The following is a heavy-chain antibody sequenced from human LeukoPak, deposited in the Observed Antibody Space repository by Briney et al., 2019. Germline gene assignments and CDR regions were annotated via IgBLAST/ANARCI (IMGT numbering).Heavy chain of an antibody. D-gene: IGHD1-26*01. V-gene: IGHV4-34*01. Sequence: PSETLSLTCTVSGGSISSYYWSWIRQPPGKGLEWIGEINHSGITNYNPSLKSRVTISIDKSKNQFSLKLSSMTAADTAVYYCARGLVIAVTGWGQWELPPAGHDSWGQGTLVTVSS. CDR2: INHSGIT. CDR3: ARGLVIAVTGWGQWELPPAGHDS. J-gene: IGHJ4*02. CDR1: GGSISSYY.